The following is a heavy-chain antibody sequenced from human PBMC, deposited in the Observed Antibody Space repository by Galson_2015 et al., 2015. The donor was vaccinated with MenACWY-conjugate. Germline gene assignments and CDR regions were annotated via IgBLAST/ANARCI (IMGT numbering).Heavy chain of an antibody. CDR3: ASVPLDGSGSYYNY. V-gene: IGHV3-48*02. Sequence: SLRLSCAASGFTFSTYSMNWVRQAPGRGLEWVSYIGGDGSPVFYGDSVKGRFTISRDNAKNSLYLQMNSLRDEDTALYYCASVPLDGSGSYYNYWGQGTLVTVSS. D-gene: IGHD3-10*01. CDR2: IGGDGSPV. J-gene: IGHJ4*02. CDR1: GFTFSTYS.